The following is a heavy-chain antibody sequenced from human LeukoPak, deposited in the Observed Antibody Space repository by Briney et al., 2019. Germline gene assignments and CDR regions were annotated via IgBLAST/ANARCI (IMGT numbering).Heavy chain of an antibody. CDR3: ARCPDGFWSGRYYYYYYMDV. CDR1: GGSISSSSYY. D-gene: IGHD3-3*01. V-gene: IGHV4-39*07. J-gene: IGHJ6*03. CDR2: IYYSGST. Sequence: PSETLSLTCTVSGGSISSSSYYWGWIRQPPGKGLEWIGSIYYSGSTYYNPSLKSRVTISVDTSKNQFSLKLSSVTAADTAVYYCARCPDGFWSGRYYYYYYMDVWGKGTTVTVSS.